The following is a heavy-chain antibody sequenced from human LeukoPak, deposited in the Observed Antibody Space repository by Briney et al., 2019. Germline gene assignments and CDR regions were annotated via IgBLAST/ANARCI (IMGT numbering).Heavy chain of an antibody. V-gene: IGHV3-20*04. CDR3: SAGDRNGWYFDY. CDR2: INWNGGSA. D-gene: IGHD6-19*01. CDR1: GFTFDDLG. Sequence: PGGSLRLSCAASGFTFDDLGMSWVGQAPGKGLEWVSGINWNGGSAGYADSVKGRFTISRDNAKNSLYLQMNSLRAEDTALYYCSAGDRNGWYFDYWGQGTLVTVSS. J-gene: IGHJ4*02.